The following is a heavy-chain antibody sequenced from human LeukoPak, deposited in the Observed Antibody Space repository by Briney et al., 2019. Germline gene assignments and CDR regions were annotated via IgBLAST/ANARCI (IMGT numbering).Heavy chain of an antibody. J-gene: IGHJ4*02. D-gene: IGHD1-26*01. Sequence: ASVKVSCKVSGYTLTELSMHWVRQAPGKGLEWRGGFETEEGKTIYAQKHQGRVTRTDDTSTDTAYKELSSRRSEDTAVYYCATDARFRLYKWELGWGQGALVTVSS. CDR3: ATDARFRLYKWELG. CDR1: GYTLTELS. CDR2: FETEEGKT. V-gene: IGHV1-24*01.